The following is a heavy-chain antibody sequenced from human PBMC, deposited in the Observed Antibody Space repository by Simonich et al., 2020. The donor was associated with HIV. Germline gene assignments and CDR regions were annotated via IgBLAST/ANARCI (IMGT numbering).Heavy chain of an antibody. V-gene: IGHV3-30*07. D-gene: IGHD3-16*01. Sequence: QVQLVESGGGVVQPGRSLRLSCAASGFTFSSYAMHWVRQAPGKGLEWVAVISYDGRNKYYADSVKGRFTISRDNSKNTLYRQMNSLRAEDTAVYYCASGGSISSVWADDYWGQGTLVTVSS. J-gene: IGHJ4*02. CDR2: ISYDGRNK. CDR1: GFTFSSYA. CDR3: ASGGSISSVWADDY.